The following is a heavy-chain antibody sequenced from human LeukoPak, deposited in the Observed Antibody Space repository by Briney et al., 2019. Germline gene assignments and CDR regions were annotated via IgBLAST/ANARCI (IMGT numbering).Heavy chain of an antibody. CDR3: ARDSSRTKAFDY. V-gene: IGHV1-3*01. J-gene: IGHJ4*02. CDR2: INAGNVNK. CDR1: GYTFTGYY. Sequence: ASVKVSCKASGYTFTGYYMHWVRQAPGQRLEWMGWINAGNVNKKYSQKFQGRVTITRDTSASAAYMELSSLRSEDTAVYYCARDSSRTKAFDYWGQGTLVTVSS. D-gene: IGHD2-8*01.